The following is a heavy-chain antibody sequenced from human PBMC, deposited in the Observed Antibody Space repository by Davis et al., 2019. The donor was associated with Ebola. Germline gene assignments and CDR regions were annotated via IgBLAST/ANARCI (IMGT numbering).Heavy chain of an antibody. Sequence: PSETLSLTCTVSGVSISTHYWSWIRQPPGKRLEWIGSIYYTGSAYYNSSLASRATISVDTSKNQFSLKLTSVTAADTPMYYCSERGSSVWGQGTLVTVSS. CDR1: GVSISTHY. CDR2: IYYTGSA. J-gene: IGHJ4*02. CDR3: SERGSSV. D-gene: IGHD3-10*01. V-gene: IGHV4-59*03.